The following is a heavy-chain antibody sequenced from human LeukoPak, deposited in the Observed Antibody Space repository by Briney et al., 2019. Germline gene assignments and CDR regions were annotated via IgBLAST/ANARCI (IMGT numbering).Heavy chain of an antibody. D-gene: IGHD3-22*01. CDR2: ISGDGGST. CDR3: ARESDSSGWYDS. CDR1: GFSFDDYA. V-gene: IGHV3-43*02. J-gene: IGHJ5*01. Sequence: GGSLRLSCAAPGFSFDDYAIHWVRQAPGKGLERVSLISGDGGSTFYADSVKGRFTISRDNSKNSLYLQMSSLRSEDTALYYCARESDSSGWYDSWGQGTLVTVSS.